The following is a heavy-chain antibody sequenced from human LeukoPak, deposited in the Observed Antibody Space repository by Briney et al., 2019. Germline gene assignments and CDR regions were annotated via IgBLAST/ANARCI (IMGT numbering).Heavy chain of an antibody. V-gene: IGHV4-39*01. J-gene: IGHJ3*02. CDR1: GGSISSRDLY. CDR2: MSYSGSA. CDR3: ARSYCSDTTCYAVGAFDI. D-gene: IGHD2-2*01. Sequence: SETLSLTCIVSGGSISSRDLYWGWIRQPPGKGLEWIGSMSYSGSAYYNPSLKSRVTISVDTSKKQFSLKLNSVTAADTAVYYCARSYCSDTTCYAVGAFDIWGQGTMVTVSS.